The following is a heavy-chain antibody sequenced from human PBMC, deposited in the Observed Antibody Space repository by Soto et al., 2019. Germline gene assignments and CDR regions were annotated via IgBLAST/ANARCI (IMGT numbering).Heavy chain of an antibody. J-gene: IGHJ3*02. CDR3: ARGVMFVNWALLVEDAFDI. CDR2: ISSSGSTI. V-gene: IGHV3-11*01. CDR1: GFTFSDYY. D-gene: IGHD3-10*02. Sequence: GGSLRLSCAASGFTFSDYYMSWIRQAPGKGLEWVSYISSSGSTIYYADSVKGRFTISRDNAKNSLYLQMNSLRAEDTAVYYCARGVMFVNWALLVEDAFDIWGQGTMVTVSS.